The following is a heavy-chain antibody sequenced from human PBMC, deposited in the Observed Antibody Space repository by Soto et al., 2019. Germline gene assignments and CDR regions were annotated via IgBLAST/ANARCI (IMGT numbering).Heavy chain of an antibody. CDR3: ATKATEKSPFDY. V-gene: IGHV1-18*01. CDR1: GYTFTSYG. Sequence: ASVKVSCKASGYTFTSYGISWVRQAPGQGLEWMGWISAYNGNTNYAQKLQGRVTMTTDTSTSTAYMELRSLRSDDTAVYYCATKATEKSPFDYSGQGTLVTVYS. J-gene: IGHJ4*02. CDR2: ISAYNGNT.